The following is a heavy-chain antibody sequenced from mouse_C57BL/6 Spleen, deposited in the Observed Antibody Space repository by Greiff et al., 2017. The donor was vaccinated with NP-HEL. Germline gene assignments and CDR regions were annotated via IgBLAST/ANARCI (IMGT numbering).Heavy chain of an antibody. D-gene: IGHD1-1*01. CDR2: INPNYGTT. CDR1: GYSFTDYN. CDR3: ARYYGSSYELAWFAY. V-gene: IGHV1-39*01. J-gene: IGHJ3*01. Sequence: VQLQQSGPELVKPGASVKISCKASGYSFTDYNMNWVKQSNGKSLEWIGVINPNYGTTSYNQKFKGKATLTVDQSSSTAYIQLNSLTSEDSAVYYCARYYGSSYELAWFAYWGQGTLVTVSA.